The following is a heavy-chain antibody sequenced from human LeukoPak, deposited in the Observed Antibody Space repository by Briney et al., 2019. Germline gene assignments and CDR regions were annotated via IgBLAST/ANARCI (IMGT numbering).Heavy chain of an antibody. CDR2: INHSGST. V-gene: IGHV4-34*01. Sequence: SETLSLTCAVYGGSFSGYYWSWIRQPPGKGLEWIGEINHSGSTNYNPSLKSRVTISVDTSKNQFSLKLSSVTAADTAVYYCARSNGITMVRGVIVWFDPWGQGTLVTVSS. CDR3: ARSNGITMVRGVIVWFDP. CDR1: GGSFSGYY. J-gene: IGHJ5*02. D-gene: IGHD3-10*01.